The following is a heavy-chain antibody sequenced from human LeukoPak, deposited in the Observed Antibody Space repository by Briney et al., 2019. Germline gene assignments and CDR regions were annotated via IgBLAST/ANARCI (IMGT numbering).Heavy chain of an antibody. CDR1: GFTFSSYS. V-gene: IGHV3-21*01. Sequence: GGSLRLSCAASGFTFSSYSMNWVRQAPGKGLEWVSSISSSSSYIYYADSVKGRFTISRDNAKNSLYLQMNSLRAEDTAVYYCARDVPPYSSGWYVDYWGQGTLVTVSS. J-gene: IGHJ4*02. CDR2: ISSSSSYI. D-gene: IGHD6-19*01. CDR3: ARDVPPYSSGWYVDY.